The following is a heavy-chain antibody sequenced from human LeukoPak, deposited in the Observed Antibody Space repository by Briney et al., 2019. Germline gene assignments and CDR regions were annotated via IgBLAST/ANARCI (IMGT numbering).Heavy chain of an antibody. CDR1: GFTFDDYA. CDR3: AKDRRARDIGGFDY. J-gene: IGHJ4*02. CDR2: ISWNSGSI. Sequence: GRSLRLSCAASGFTFDDYAMHWVRQAPGKGLEWVSGISWNSGSIGYADSVKGRFTISRDNAKNSLYPQMNSLRAEDTALYYCAKDRRARDIGGFDYWGQGTLVTVSS. V-gene: IGHV3-9*01. D-gene: IGHD2-15*01.